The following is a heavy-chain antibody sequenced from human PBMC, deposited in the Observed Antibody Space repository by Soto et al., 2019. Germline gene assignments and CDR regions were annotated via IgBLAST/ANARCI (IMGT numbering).Heavy chain of an antibody. CDR1: GFTFSSYW. J-gene: IGHJ3*02. Sequence: PGGSLRLSCAASGFTFSSYWMSWVRQAPGKGLEWVANIKQDGSEKYYVDSVKGRFTISRDNAKNSLYLQMNSLRAEDTAVYYCARDTGYYDSSGYSFGAFDIWGQGTMVTVS. V-gene: IGHV3-7*01. CDR2: IKQDGSEK. CDR3: ARDTGYYDSSGYSFGAFDI. D-gene: IGHD3-22*01.